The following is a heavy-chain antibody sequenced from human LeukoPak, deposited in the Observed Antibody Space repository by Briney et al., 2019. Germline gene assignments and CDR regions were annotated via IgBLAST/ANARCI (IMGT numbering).Heavy chain of an antibody. CDR2: MNPNSGNT. CDR3: ARGPSRDYGSGSSWFDP. D-gene: IGHD3-10*01. V-gene: IGHV1-8*01. Sequence: ASVKVSCKASGYTFTTYDINWVRQGTGQGLEWMGWMNPNSGNTGYAQKIQGRVTMTRNTSINTAYMELSSLRSEDTAVYYCARGPSRDYGSGSSWFDPWGQGTLVTVSS. J-gene: IGHJ5*02. CDR1: GYTFTTYD.